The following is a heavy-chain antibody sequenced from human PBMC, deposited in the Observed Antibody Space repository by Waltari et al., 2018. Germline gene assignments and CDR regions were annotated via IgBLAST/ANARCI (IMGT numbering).Heavy chain of an antibody. CDR3: ALSPSSMLDY. J-gene: IGHJ4*02. CDR2: ISGSGGST. Sequence: EVQLLESGGGLVQPGGSLRLSCAASGFTFGSYAMSWVRQAPGKGLEWVSTISGSGGSTYYADSVKGRFTISRDNSKNTLYLQMNSLRAEDTAVYYCALSPSSMLDYWGQGTLVTVSS. CDR1: GFTFGSYA. D-gene: IGHD2-8*01. V-gene: IGHV3-23*01.